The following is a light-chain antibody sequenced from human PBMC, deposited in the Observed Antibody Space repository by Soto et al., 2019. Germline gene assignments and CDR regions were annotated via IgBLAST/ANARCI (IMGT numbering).Light chain of an antibody. CDR2: EVS. J-gene: IGLJ1*01. CDR1: SGDVDAFDY. CDR3: TSFTSSSTQV. Sequence: QSALTQPASVSGSPGQSITISCTGTSGDVDAFDYVSWYQQHPGKAPQLMIFEVSDRPSGVSDRFSGSKSGSTASLTISGLQAEDEADYCCTSFTSSSTQVFGTGTKLTVL. V-gene: IGLV2-14*01.